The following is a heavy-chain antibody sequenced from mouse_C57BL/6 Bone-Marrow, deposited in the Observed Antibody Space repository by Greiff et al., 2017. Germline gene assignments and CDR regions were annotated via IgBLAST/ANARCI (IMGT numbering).Heavy chain of an antibody. D-gene: IGHD3-3*01. Sequence: EVQLVESGGDLVKPGGSLKLSCAASGFTFSSYGMSWVRQTPDKRLEWVATISSGGSYTYDPDSVKGRFTISRDNAKNTLYLQRSSLKSEDTAVYYGGEEGDGRDWYFDVWGTGTTVTVSS. CDR2: ISSGGSYT. CDR3: GEEGDGRDWYFDV. CDR1: GFTFSSYG. J-gene: IGHJ1*03. V-gene: IGHV5-6*01.